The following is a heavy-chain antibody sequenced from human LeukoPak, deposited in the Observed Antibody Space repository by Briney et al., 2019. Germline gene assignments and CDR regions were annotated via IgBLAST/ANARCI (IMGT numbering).Heavy chain of an antibody. CDR2: INPNSGGT. Sequence: ASVKVSCKASGYTFTGYYMHWVRQAPGQGLEWMGWINPNSGGTNYAQKFQGRVTMTRDTSISTAYMELSRLRSDDTAVYYCARDMAVAGTKHAFDIWGQGTMVTVSS. V-gene: IGHV1-2*02. D-gene: IGHD6-13*01. CDR1: GYTFTGYY. CDR3: ARDMAVAGTKHAFDI. J-gene: IGHJ3*02.